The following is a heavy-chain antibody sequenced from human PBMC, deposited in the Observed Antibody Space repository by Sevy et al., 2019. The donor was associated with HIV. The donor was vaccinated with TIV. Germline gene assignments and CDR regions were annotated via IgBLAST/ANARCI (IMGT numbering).Heavy chain of an antibody. J-gene: IGHJ4*02. CDR2: ISSSSSYI. CDR3: ARIGGYEKSYFDY. D-gene: IGHD5-12*01. Sequence: GGSLRLSCAASGFTFSSYSMNWVRQAPGKGLEWVSSISSSSSYIYYADSVKGRFTISRDNAKSSLYLQMNSLRAEDTAVYYCARIGGYEKSYFDYWGQGTLVTVSS. V-gene: IGHV3-21*01. CDR1: GFTFSSYS.